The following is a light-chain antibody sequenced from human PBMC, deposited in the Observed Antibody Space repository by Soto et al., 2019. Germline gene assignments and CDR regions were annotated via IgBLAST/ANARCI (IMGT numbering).Light chain of an antibody. CDR3: QQYHRAIS. V-gene: IGKV4-1*01. CDR2: WAS. CDR1: QSVLYSSNNKNF. Sequence: DIVMTQSPDSLAVSLGERATINCKSSQSVLYSSNNKNFLAWYQQKPGQPPKLLIYWASTRESGVPDRFSGSGSGTDFTLSISSLQAEDVAVYYCQQYHRAISFGRGTRLEIK. J-gene: IGKJ5*01.